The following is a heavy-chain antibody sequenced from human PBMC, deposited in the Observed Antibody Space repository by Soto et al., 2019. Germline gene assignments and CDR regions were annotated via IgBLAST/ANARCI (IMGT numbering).Heavy chain of an antibody. CDR3: ARAPSPSIAACLYDYIWGSYRPSAANFDY. CDR1: GGSISSYY. CDR2: IYYSGST. D-gene: IGHD3-16*02. J-gene: IGHJ4*02. V-gene: IGHV4-59*01. Sequence: SETLSLTCTVSGGSISSYYWSWIRQPPGKGLEWIGYIYYSGSTNYNPSLKSRVTISVDTSKNQFSLKLSSVTAADTAVYYCARAPSPSIAACLYDYIWGSYRPSAANFDYWGQGTLVTVSS.